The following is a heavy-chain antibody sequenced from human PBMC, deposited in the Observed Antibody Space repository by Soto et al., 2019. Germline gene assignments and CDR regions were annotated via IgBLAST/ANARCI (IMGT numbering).Heavy chain of an antibody. CDR1: GGTFSSYT. Sequence: SVKVSCKASGGTFSSYTISWVRQAPGQGLEWMGRIIPILGIANYAQKFQGRVTITADKSTSTAYMELSSLRSEDTAVYYCAREEDVGVPAAISFFDYWGQGTLVTVSS. CDR2: IIPILGIA. J-gene: IGHJ4*02. CDR3: AREEDVGVPAAISFFDY. D-gene: IGHD2-2*01. V-gene: IGHV1-69*04.